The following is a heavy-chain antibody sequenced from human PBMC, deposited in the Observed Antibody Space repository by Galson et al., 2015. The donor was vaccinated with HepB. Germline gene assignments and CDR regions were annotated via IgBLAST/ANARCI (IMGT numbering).Heavy chain of an antibody. D-gene: IGHD3/OR15-3a*01. CDR2: IKQDGSEK. CDR1: DFTFSTYW. V-gene: IGHV3-7*01. J-gene: IGHJ4*02. CDR3: ATMRTGPNPFDY. Sequence: SLRLSCAASDFTFSTYWMSWVRQAPGKGLEWVANIKQDGSEKYYVDSVKGRLTISRDNAKNSLYLQMNSLRAEDTAVYYCATMRTGPNPFDYWGQGTLVTVSS.